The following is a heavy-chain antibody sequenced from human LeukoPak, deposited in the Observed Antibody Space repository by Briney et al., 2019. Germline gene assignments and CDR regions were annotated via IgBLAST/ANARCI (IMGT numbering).Heavy chain of an antibody. V-gene: IGHV3-21*01. Sequence: GGSLRLSCAASGFTFSSYSMNWVRQAPGKGLEWVSSISSSSSYIYYADSVKGRFTISRDNSKNTLYLQMNSLRAEDTAVYYCAKDLYTAGIVVVPAAIEEDYWGQGTLVTVSS. CDR3: AKDLYTAGIVVVPAAIEEDY. CDR2: ISSSSSYI. J-gene: IGHJ4*02. CDR1: GFTFSSYS. D-gene: IGHD2-2*01.